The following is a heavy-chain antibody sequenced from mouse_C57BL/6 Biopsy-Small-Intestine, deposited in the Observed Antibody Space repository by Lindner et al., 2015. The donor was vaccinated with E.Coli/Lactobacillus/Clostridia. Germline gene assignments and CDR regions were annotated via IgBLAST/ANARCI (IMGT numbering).Heavy chain of an antibody. CDR2: IIPIFGTA. CDR1: GGTFSSYV. CDR3: ARDYDMLWGQGRKGELDY. J-gene: IGHJ4*01. V-gene: IGHV1-81*01. Sequence: SGGTFSSYVISWVRQAPGQGLEWMGGIIPIFGTANYAQKFQGRVTITADESTSTAYMELSSLRSEDTAVYYCARDYDMLWGQGRKGELDYWGQGTLVTVSS. D-gene: IGHD2-4*01.